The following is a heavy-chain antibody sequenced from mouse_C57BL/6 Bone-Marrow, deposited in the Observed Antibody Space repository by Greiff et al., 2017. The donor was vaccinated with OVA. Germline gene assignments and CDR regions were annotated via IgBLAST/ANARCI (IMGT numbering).Heavy chain of an antibody. V-gene: IGHV1-50*01. CDR3: AREDYPYAMDY. CDR1: GYTFTSYW. D-gene: IGHD2-4*01. J-gene: IGHJ4*01. CDR2: IDPSDSYT. Sequence: QVQLQQPGAELVKPGASVTLSCKASGYTFTSYWMQWVKQRPGQGLEWIGEIDPSDSYTNYNQKFKGKATLTVDTSSSTAYMQLSSLTSEDSAVYYCAREDYPYAMDYWGQGTSVTVSS.